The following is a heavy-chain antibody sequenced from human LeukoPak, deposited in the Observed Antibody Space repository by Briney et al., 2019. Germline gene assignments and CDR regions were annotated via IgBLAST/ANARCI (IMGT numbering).Heavy chain of an antibody. CDR1: GGSVGRGGYY. CDR3: ARTQSQSGSYRYYFAY. V-gene: IGHV4-61*08. J-gene: IGHJ4*02. D-gene: IGHD1-26*01. Sequence: NSSETLSLTCTVSGGSVGRGGYYWSWIRQPPGGGLEWIGDIYDIRNTNYNPSLKSRVTMSLDPSKNQFSLKLNSVTAADTAVYYCARTQSQSGSYRYYFAYWGQGTLVTVSS. CDR2: IYDIRNT.